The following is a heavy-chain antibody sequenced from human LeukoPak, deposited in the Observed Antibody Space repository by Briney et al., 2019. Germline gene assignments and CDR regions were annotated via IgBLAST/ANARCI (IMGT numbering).Heavy chain of an antibody. CDR3: ARDLGAAGWTSSGWFRTPDY. J-gene: IGHJ4*02. D-gene: IGHD6-19*01. V-gene: IGHV1-18*01. CDR2: ISNYNGYT. CDR1: GYPFTNYG. Sequence: ASVTVSCKASGYPFTNYGISWVRQVPGQGLEWMGWISNYNGYTKYADKFQGRVTMTTDTSTTTAHMELRSLRSGDTAVYYCARDLGAAGWTSSGWFRTPDYWGQGTLVTVSS.